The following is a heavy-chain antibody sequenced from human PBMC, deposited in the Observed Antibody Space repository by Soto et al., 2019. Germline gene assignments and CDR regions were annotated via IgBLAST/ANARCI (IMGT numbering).Heavy chain of an antibody. CDR1: GFTFSSYA. CDR2: ISYDGSNK. D-gene: IGHD3-16*02. V-gene: IGHV3-30-3*01. J-gene: IGHJ3*02. Sequence: QVQLVESGGGVVQPGRSLRLSCAASGFTFSSYAMHWVRQAPGKGLEWVAVISYDGSNKYYADSVKGRFTISRDNSKNTLYLQMNSLRAEDTAVYYCARDQYYDYVWGSYRMGHAFDIWGQGTMVTVSS. CDR3: ARDQYYDYVWGSYRMGHAFDI.